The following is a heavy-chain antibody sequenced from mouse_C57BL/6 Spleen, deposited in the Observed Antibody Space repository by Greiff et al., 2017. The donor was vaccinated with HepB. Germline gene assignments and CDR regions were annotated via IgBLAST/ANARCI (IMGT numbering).Heavy chain of an antibody. J-gene: IGHJ1*03. CDR3: AREGYYSGSSYNWYFDV. CDR1: GYAFSSSW. CDR2: IYPGDGDT. V-gene: IGHV1-82*01. Sequence: VQGVESGPELVKPGASVKISCKASGYAFSSSWMNWVKQRPGKGLEWIGRIYPGDGDTNYNGKFKGKAPLTADKSSSTAYMQLSSLTSEDSAVYFCAREGYYSGSSYNWYFDVWGTGTTVTVSS. D-gene: IGHD1-1*01.